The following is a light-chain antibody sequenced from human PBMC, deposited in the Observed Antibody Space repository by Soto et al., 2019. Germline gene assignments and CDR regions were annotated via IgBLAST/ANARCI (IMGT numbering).Light chain of an antibody. CDR1: QSISSW. J-gene: IGKJ1*01. CDR3: QQYSSFMRT. CDR2: KAS. V-gene: IGKV1-5*03. Sequence: DIPMTQSPSTLSASVGDRVTITCRASQSISSWLAWYQQKPGKAPKLLIYKASSLESGVPSRFSGRGSGTEFTLTISSLQPDDFATYYCQQYSSFMRTFGQGTKVEIK.